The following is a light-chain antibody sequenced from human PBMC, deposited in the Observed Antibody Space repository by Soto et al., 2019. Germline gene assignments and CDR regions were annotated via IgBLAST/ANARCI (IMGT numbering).Light chain of an antibody. V-gene: IGLV1-40*01. J-gene: IGLJ2*01. Sequence: QLVLTQPPSVSGAPGQRVTISCTGSSSNIGAGYDVHWYQQLPGRAPKLLIYGNTNRPSGVPDRFSGSKSGTSASLAITGLPAEDDADYYCLSFASSLSVVFGGGTKVTVL. CDR2: GNT. CDR1: SSNIGAGYD. CDR3: LSFASSLSVV.